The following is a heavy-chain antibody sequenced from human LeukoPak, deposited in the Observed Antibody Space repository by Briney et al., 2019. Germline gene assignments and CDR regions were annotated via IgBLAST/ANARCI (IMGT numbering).Heavy chain of an antibody. J-gene: IGHJ6*02. Sequence: ASVKVSCKASGYTLTSYAMHWVRQAPGQRLEWMGWINAGNGNTKYSQKFQGRVTITRDTSASTAYMELSSLRSEDTAVYYCARSRWLDTSNPYYYYGMDVWGQGTTVTVSS. V-gene: IGHV1-3*01. CDR3: ARSRWLDTSNPYYYYGMDV. CDR1: GYTLTSYA. D-gene: IGHD6-19*01. CDR2: INAGNGNT.